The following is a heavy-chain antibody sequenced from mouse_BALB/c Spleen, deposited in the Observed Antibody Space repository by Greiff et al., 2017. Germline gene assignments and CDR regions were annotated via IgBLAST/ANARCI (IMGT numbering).Heavy chain of an antibody. D-gene: IGHD1-1*01. V-gene: IGHV5-6-4*01. CDR3: TRELLRTCDN. Sequence: EVQRVESGGGLVKPGGSLKLSCAASGFTFSSYTMSWVRQTPEKRLEWVATISSGGSYTYYPDSVKGRFTISRDNAKNTLYLQMSSLKSEDTTMYYCTRELLRTCDNWGRGTTLTVSS. CDR1: GFTFSSYT. J-gene: IGHJ2*01. CDR2: ISSGGSYT.